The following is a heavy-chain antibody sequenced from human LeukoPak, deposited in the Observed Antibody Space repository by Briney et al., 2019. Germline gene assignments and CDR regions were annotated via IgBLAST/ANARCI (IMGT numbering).Heavy chain of an antibody. D-gene: IGHD4-23*01. CDR3: AKRGGDSGTFDS. V-gene: IGHV4-59*08. J-gene: IGHJ4*02. CDR1: GASINSYY. CDR2: GHYSGTT. Sequence: SETLSLTCTVSGASINSYYWSWIRQPPGKGLEWIGYGHYSGTTNYNASLRSRVTISVDTSKNQFSLKLSSVTAADTAVYCCAKRGGDSGTFDSWGQGTLVTVSS.